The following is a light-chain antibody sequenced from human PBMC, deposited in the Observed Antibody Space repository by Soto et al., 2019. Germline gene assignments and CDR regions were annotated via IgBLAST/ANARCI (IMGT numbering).Light chain of an antibody. V-gene: IGLV2-14*01. CDR3: SSYTSSSNYV. Sequence: QSVLTQPASVSGSPGQSITISCTGTSGDVGIYNYVSWYQQHPGKAPKLMIYEVTNRPSGVSNRFSGSKSGNTASLTISGLQAEDEADYYCSSYTSSSNYVFGAGTKVTVL. CDR2: EVT. J-gene: IGLJ1*01. CDR1: SGDVGIYNY.